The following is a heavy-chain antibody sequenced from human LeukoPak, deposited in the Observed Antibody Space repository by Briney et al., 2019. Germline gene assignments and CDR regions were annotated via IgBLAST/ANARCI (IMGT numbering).Heavy chain of an antibody. V-gene: IGHV3-53*01. Sequence: PGGSLRLSCAASGFAVSSNYMSWVRQAPGKGLEWVSVIYSGGSTYYADSVKGRFTISRDNSKNTLYLQMNSLRAEDTAVYYCASAGGRWLQLFTFGDAFDIWGQGTMVTVSS. D-gene: IGHD5-24*01. CDR1: GFAVSSNY. CDR3: ASAGGRWLQLFTFGDAFDI. CDR2: IYSGGST. J-gene: IGHJ3*02.